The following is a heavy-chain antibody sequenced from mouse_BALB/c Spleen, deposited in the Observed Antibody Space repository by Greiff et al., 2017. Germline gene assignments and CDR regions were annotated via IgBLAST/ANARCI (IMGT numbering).Heavy chain of an antibody. J-gene: IGHJ4*01. V-gene: IGHV1S135*01. D-gene: IGHD3-2*01. CDR1: GYSFTDYN. CDR3: ARSRQLGDYYAMDY. Sequence: EVQLQQSGPELVKPGASVKVSCKASGYSFTDYNMYWVKQSHGKSLEWIGYIDPSNGGTSYNQKFKGKATLTVDKSSSTAFMHLNSLTSEDSAVYYCARSRQLGDYYAMDYWGQGTSVTVSS. CDR2: IDPSNGGT.